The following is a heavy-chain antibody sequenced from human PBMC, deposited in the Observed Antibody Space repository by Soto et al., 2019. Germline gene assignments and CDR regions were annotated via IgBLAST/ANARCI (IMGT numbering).Heavy chain of an antibody. D-gene: IGHD5-18*01. V-gene: IGHV1-69*01. J-gene: IGHJ6*02. Sequence: QVQLVQSGAEVKKPGSSVKVSCKASGGTFSSYASSWVRQAPGQGLEWMGGIIPIFGTANYAQKFQGRVTITADESTSTAYMELSSLRSEDTAVYYCARIVDTAMVTGGYYGMDVWGQGTTVTVSS. CDR1: GGTFSSYA. CDR2: IIPIFGTA. CDR3: ARIVDTAMVTGGYYGMDV.